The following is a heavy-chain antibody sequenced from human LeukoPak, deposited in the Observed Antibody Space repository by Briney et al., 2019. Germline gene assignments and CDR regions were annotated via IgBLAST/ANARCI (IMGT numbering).Heavy chain of an antibody. V-gene: IGHV3-30*18. D-gene: IGHD5-18*01. CDR3: AKDGGIQLWPDY. CDR1: GFTFSSYG. Sequence: GGSLRLSCAASGFTFSSYGMHWVRQAPGKGLEWVAVISYDGSNKYYADSVKGRFTISRDNSKNTPYLQMNSLRAEDTAVYYCAKDGGIQLWPDYWGQGTLVTVSS. CDR2: ISYDGSNK. J-gene: IGHJ4*02.